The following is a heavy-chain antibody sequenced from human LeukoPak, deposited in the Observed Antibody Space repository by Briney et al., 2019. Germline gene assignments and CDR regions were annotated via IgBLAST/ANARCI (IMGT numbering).Heavy chain of an antibody. V-gene: IGHV3-7*01. D-gene: IGHD3-10*01. Sequence: GGSLRLSCAASGFTFSSYWMSWVRQAPGKGLEWVANIKQDGSEKYYVDSVKGRFTISRDNAKNSLYLQMNSLRAEDTAVYYCARDYMVRGVINLDYWGQGTLVTVSS. CDR1: GFTFSSYW. J-gene: IGHJ4*02. CDR2: IKQDGSEK. CDR3: ARDYMVRGVINLDY.